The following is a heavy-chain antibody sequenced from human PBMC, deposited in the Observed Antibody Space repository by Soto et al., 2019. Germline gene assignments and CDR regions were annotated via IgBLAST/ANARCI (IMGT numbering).Heavy chain of an antibody. V-gene: IGHV3-53*01. D-gene: IGHD3-10*01. CDR2: IYDNGTT. Sequence: EVQLVESGGGLIQPGGSLSLACAASGLTVSNAYMAWVRQAPGMGLEWVSVIYDNGTTYYADSVKGRFTISRDTSTNTLSLQNDSLRAEDTAGYFWVRPLPSGRNYGLDVWGQGTTVTGSS. J-gene: IGHJ6*02. CDR3: VRPLPSGRNYGLDV. CDR1: GLTVSNAY.